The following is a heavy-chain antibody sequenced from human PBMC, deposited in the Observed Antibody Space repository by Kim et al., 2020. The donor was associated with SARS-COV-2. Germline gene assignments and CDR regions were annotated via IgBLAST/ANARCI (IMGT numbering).Heavy chain of an antibody. Sequence: SETLSLTCTVSGDSISSSSYQWGWIRQPPGKGLEWIGSIYNSGSTYYNPSLKSRVTIFVATSKNQFSLKLSSVTAADAAVYYCARHLYSGGRRPIDYWGQGTLVTVSS. CDR2: IYNSGST. V-gene: IGHV4-39*01. CDR1: GDSISSSSYQ. CDR3: ARHLYSGGRRPIDY. D-gene: IGHD2-15*01. J-gene: IGHJ4*01.